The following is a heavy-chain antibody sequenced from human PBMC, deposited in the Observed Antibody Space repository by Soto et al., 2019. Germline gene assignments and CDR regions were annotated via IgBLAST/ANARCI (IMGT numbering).Heavy chain of an antibody. CDR1: GYTFTSYG. CDR3: ARVDGITIFGVVINLYYYGMDV. D-gene: IGHD3-3*01. CDR2: ISAYNGNT. J-gene: IGHJ6*02. Sequence: VKVSCKASGYTFTSYGISWVRQAPGQGLEWMGWISAYNGNTNYAQKLQGRVTMTTDTSTSTAYMELRSLRSDDTAVYYCARVDGITIFGVVINLYYYGMDVWGQGTTVTVSS. V-gene: IGHV1-18*04.